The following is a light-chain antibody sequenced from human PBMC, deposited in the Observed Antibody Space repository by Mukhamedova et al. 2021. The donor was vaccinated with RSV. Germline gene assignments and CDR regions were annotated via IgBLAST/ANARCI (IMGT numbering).Light chain of an antibody. J-gene: IGKJ3*01. CDR1: SLLHRDGKTY. CDR3: MQSVHLPGLT. CDR2: EAS. Sequence: SLLHRDGKTYLYWFLQRPGQSPQLLIYEASKRFSGVPDRFSGTGSGTDFTLRISRVAAEDAGVYYCMQSVHLPGLTFGPGTNMDI. V-gene: IGKV2D-29*02.